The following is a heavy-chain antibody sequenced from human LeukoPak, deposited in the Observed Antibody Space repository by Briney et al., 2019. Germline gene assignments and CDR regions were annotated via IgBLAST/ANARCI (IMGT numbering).Heavy chain of an antibody. V-gene: IGHV3-23*01. J-gene: IGHJ4*02. D-gene: IGHD4-17*01. CDR2: ITSGGGST. CDR3: AKGFRNTVTTFDY. CDR1: GFTFSSYA. Sequence: PGGSLRLSCAASGFTFSSYAMRWVRQAPGKGLEWVSAITSGGGSTYYADSVKGRFTISRDNSKNTLYLQMNSLRAEDTAVYYCAKGFRNTVTTFDYWGQGTLVTVSS.